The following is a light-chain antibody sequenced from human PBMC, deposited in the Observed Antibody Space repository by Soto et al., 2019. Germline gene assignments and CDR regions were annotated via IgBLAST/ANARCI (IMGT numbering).Light chain of an antibody. Sequence: DIVMTQFPISLPVTPGEPASISCKSSQSLLHSHGYNYMDWYVQKPGQSPQLLIYFGSFRASGVPDRFSGSGSGTDFTLTISRVEAEDFGVYYCMQSLQTPLTFGQGTRLEFK. CDR1: QSLLHSHGYNY. CDR3: MQSLQTPLT. CDR2: FGS. V-gene: IGKV2-28*01. J-gene: IGKJ5*01.